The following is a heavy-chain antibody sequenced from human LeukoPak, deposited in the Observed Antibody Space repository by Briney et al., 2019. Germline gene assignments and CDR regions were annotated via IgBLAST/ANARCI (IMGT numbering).Heavy chain of an antibody. Sequence: GGSLRLSCAASGFTFSTYSFNWVRQAPGKGLEWISYISRSSNTIYYADSVKGRFTISRDNAKHSLFLQMSSLRVEDTAVYYCARDPAAMTPLGWFDSWGQGTLVTDSS. J-gene: IGHJ5*01. CDR2: ISRSSNTI. D-gene: IGHD2-2*01. V-gene: IGHV3-48*01. CDR3: ARDPAAMTPLGWFDS. CDR1: GFTFSTYS.